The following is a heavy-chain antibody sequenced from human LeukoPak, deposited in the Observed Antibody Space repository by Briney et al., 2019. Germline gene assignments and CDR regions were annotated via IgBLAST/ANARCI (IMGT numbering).Heavy chain of an antibody. V-gene: IGHV4-39*01. Sequence: GSLRLSCAGSEFTFSSYSMNWVRQAPGKGLEWIGSIYYSGSTYYNPSLKSRVTISVDTSKNQFSLKLSSVTAADTAVYYCARQKTTVTFLHWFDPWGQGTLVTVSS. CDR3: ARQKTTVTFLHWFDP. CDR1: EFTFSSYSMN. D-gene: IGHD4-17*01. J-gene: IGHJ5*02. CDR2: IYYSGST.